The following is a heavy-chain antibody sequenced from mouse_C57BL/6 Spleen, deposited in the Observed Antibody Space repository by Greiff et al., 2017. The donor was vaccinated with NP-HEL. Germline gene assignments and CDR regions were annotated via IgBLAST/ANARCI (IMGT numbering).Heavy chain of an antibody. CDR3: ARDGNYYGRPDWYFDV. V-gene: IGHV3-6*01. D-gene: IGHD1-1*01. CDR1: GYSITSGYY. J-gene: IGHJ1*03. Sequence: EVKLQESGPGLVKPSQSLSLTCSVTGYSITSGYYWNWIRQFPGNKLEWMGYISYDGSNNYNPSLKNRISITLDTSKTQFFLKLNSVTTEDTATYYCARDGNYYGRPDWYFDVWGTGTTVTVSS. CDR2: ISYDGSN.